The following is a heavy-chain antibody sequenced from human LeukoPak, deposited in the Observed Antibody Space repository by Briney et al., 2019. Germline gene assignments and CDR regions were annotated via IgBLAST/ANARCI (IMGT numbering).Heavy chain of an antibody. CDR1: GGSVSSGSYY. V-gene: IGHV4-61*01. CDR3: ARDCSSTSCYTFGAFDI. CDR2: IYYSGST. Sequence: PSEILSLTCTVSGGSVSSGSYYWSWNRQPPGKGLEWIGYIYYSGSTNYNPSLKSRVTISVDTSKNQLSLKLSSVTAADTAVYYCARDCSSTSCYTFGAFDIWGQGTMVTVSS. J-gene: IGHJ3*02. D-gene: IGHD2-2*02.